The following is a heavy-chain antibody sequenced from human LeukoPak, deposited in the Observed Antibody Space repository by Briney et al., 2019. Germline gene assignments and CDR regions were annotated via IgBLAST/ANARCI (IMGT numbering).Heavy chain of an antibody. D-gene: IGHD5-12*01. Sequence: ASVKVSCKASGYTFTSYGINWVRQAPGQRLEWMGWISAYNGKTNYAQKLQGRVTMTTDTSTSTAYMELRSLRSDDTAVYYCARDDALVATGSFDYWGQGTLVTVSS. CDR3: ARDDALVATGSFDY. V-gene: IGHV1-18*01. CDR2: ISAYNGKT. J-gene: IGHJ4*02. CDR1: GYTFTSYG.